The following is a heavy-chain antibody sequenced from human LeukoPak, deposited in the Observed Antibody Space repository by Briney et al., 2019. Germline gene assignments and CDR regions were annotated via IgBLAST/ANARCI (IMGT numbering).Heavy chain of an antibody. V-gene: IGHV3-53*01. CDR2: IYSGGST. Sequence: GGSLRLSCAASGFTVSSNYMSWVRQARGKGLEWVSVIYSGGSTYYADSVKGRFTISRDNSKNTLYLQMNSLRAEDTAVYYCAREVSSGWYGYFDYWGQGTLVTVSS. CDR1: GFTVSSNY. CDR3: AREVSSGWYGYFDY. D-gene: IGHD6-19*01. J-gene: IGHJ4*02.